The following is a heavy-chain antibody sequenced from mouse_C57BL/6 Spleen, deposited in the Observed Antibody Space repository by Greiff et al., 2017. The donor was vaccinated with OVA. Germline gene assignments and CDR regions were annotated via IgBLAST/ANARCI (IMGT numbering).Heavy chain of an antibody. J-gene: IGHJ2*01. V-gene: IGHV1-50*01. Sequence: QVQLQQPGAELVKPGASVKLSCKASGYTFTSYWMQWAKQRPGQGLEWIGEIDPSDSYTNYNQKFKGKATLTVDTSSSTAYMQLSSLTSEDSAVYYCARGGLLKEYYFDYWGQGTTLTVSS. D-gene: IGHD2-14*01. CDR2: IDPSDSYT. CDR3: ARGGLLKEYYFDY. CDR1: GYTFTSYW.